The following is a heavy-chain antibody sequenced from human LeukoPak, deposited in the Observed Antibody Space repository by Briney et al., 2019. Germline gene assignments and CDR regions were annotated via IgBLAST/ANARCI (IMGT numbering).Heavy chain of an antibody. CDR2: VDPEDGKT. J-gene: IGHJ4*02. CDR3: ATGIIATTRVDY. Sequence: ASVKVSCKVSGYTFTDHYLHWVQQAPGKGLEWVGLVDPEDGKTTYAEKFQGRVTITADTSTATAYMGLSSLRSEDTAVYYCATGIIATTRVDYWGQGTLVTVSS. CDR1: GYTFTDHY. D-gene: IGHD5-12*01. V-gene: IGHV1-69-2*01.